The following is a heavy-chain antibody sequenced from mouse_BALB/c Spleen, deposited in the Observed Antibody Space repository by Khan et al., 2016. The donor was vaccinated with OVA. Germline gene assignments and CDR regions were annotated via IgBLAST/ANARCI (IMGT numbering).Heavy chain of an antibody. V-gene: IGHV5-6*01. Sequence: EVQLQESGGDLVKPGGSLKLSCAASGFTFSSYSMSWVRQTPDKRLEWVASISSGGDYTYYPDSVKGRFTISRDNAKNTLYLQMSDLKSEDTAMYYCADHVTGLFAYWGQGTLVTVSA. J-gene: IGHJ3*01. CDR1: GFTFSSYS. CDR2: ISSGGDYT. D-gene: IGHD4-1*01. CDR3: ADHVTGLFAY.